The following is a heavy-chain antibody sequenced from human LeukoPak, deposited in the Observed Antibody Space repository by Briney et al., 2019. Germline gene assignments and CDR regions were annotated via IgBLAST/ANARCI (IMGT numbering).Heavy chain of an antibody. J-gene: IGHJ4*02. V-gene: IGHV3-23*01. CDR3: AKVLTGSQDY. Sequence: GGSLRLSCAASGFTFNSYALSWVRHAPGKGLEEVSTIGGGGENTYYADSVKGRFTISRDNSRNTLYLQMKSLRAEDTAVYFCAKVLTGSQDYWGQGTLVTVSS. CDR2: IGGGGENT. CDR1: GFTFNSYA. D-gene: IGHD7-27*01.